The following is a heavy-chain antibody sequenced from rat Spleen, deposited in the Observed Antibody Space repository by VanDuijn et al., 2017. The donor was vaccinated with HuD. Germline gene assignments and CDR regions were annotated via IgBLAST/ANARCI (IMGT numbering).Heavy chain of an antibody. D-gene: IGHD1-6*01. J-gene: IGHJ2*01. CDR2: ISYDGGST. CDR3: AKQEYVYYGSPYYFDY. Sequence: EVQLVESGGGLVQPGRSMKLSCAASGFTFSDYGMAWVLQAPTKGLEWVASISYDGGSTYYRDSVKGRFTISRDNAKSTLYLQMESLRSEDTATYYCAKQEYVYYGSPYYFDYWGQGVMVTVSS. CDR1: GFTFSDYG. V-gene: IGHV5-20*01.